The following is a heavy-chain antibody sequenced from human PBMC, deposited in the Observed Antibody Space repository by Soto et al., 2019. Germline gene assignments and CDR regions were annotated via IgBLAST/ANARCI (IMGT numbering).Heavy chain of an antibody. V-gene: IGHV3-33*01. CDR2: IWYDGSNK. Sequence: QVQLVESGGGVVQPGRSLRLSCAASGFTFSSYGMHWVRQAPGKGLEWVAVIWYDGSNKYYADSVKGRFTISRDNSKNTLYLQMNSLGAEDTAVYYCAREGYGAYGVYSWYFDLWGRGTLVTVSS. CDR1: GFTFSSYG. J-gene: IGHJ2*01. CDR3: AREGYGAYGVYSWYFDL. D-gene: IGHD4-17*01.